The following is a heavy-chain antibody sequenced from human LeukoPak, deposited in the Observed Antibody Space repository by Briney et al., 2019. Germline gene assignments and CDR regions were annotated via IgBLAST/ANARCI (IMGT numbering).Heavy chain of an antibody. Sequence: SETLSLTCTVSDGPISSHYWSWIRQPPGKGLEWIGYIYYSGSTSYNSSLKSRVTISVDTSKNQFSLKLSSVTAADTAVYYCARGGYYDRSRNSYKFGFDMWGQGTMVTVSS. CDR1: DGPISSHY. CDR2: IYYSGST. V-gene: IGHV4-59*11. J-gene: IGHJ3*02. CDR3: ARGGYYDRSRNSYKFGFDM. D-gene: IGHD3-22*01.